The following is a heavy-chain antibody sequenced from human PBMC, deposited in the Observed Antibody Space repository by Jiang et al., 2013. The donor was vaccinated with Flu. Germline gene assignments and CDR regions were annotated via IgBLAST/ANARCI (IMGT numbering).Heavy chain of an antibody. J-gene: IGHJ6*04. CDR2: IDPSDSYT. CDR1: GYSFTSYW. Sequence: GAEVKKPGESLRISCKGSGYSFTSYWISWVRQMPGKGLEWMGRIDPSDSYTNYSPSFQGHVTISADKSISTAYLQWSSLKASDTAMYYCASSNQAKGYYYGMDVWGKGTTVTVSS. V-gene: IGHV5-10-1*01. CDR3: ASSNQAKGYYYGMDV. D-gene: IGHD4/OR15-4a*01.